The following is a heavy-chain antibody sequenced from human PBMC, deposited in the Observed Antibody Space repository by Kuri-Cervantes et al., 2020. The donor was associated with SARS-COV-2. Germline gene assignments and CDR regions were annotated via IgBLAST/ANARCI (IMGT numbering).Heavy chain of an antibody. D-gene: IGHD2-15*01. CDR3: AKDMESGGSYSTFDY. CDR1: GFTFDDYA. V-gene: IGHV3-9*01. J-gene: IGHJ4*02. CDR2: ISWNSGSI. Sequence: LSLTCAASGFTFDDYARHWVRQAPGKGLEWVSGISWNSGSIGYADSVKGRFTISRDNAKNSLYLQTNSLRAEDTALYYCAKDMESGGSYSTFDYWGQGTLVTVSS.